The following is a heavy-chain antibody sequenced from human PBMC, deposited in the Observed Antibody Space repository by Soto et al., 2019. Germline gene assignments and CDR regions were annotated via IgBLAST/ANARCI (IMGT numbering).Heavy chain of an antibody. J-gene: IGHJ5*02. CDR3: ARQRGSGWSTDP. CDR2: IYYSGST. CDR1: GGSISSGGYY. Sequence: PSETLSLTCTVSGGSISSGGYYWSWIRQHPGKGLEWIGYIYYSGSTYYNPSLKSRVTISVDTSKNQFSLKLSSVTAADTAVYYCARQRGSGWSTDPWGQGTLVTVSS. D-gene: IGHD6-19*01. V-gene: IGHV4-31*03.